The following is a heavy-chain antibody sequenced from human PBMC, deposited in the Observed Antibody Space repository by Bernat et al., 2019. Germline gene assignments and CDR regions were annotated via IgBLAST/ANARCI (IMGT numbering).Heavy chain of an antibody. CDR2: ISYDGSNK. CDR3: AKDRGISYYDILTGYSVETNDAFDI. D-gene: IGHD3-9*01. CDR1: GFTFSSYG. J-gene: IGHJ3*02. V-gene: IGHV3-30*18. Sequence: QLQLVESGGGVVQPGRSLRLSCAASGFTFSSYGMHWVRQAPGKGLEWVAVISYDGSNKYYADSVKGRFTISRDNSKNTLYLQMNSLRAEDTAVYYCAKDRGISYYDILTGYSVETNDAFDIWGQGTMVTVSS.